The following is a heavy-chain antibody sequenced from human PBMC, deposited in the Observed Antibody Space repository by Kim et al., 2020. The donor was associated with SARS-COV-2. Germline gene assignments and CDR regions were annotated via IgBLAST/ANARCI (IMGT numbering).Heavy chain of an antibody. D-gene: IGHD3-3*01. CDR1: GLTFSRYA. CDR2: LSTSGHNR. V-gene: IGHV3-23*01. J-gene: IGHJ6*03. CDR3: AKEESDYFWNGYYNAYYYYMDV. Sequence: GGSLRLSCGASGLTFSRYAMGWVRQIPGKGLEGVSSLSTSGHNRYYADSVKGRFTISRDNSRNTVYLQMSSLRVEDTAIYYCAKEESDYFWNGYYNAYYYYMDVWGKGTTVTVSS.